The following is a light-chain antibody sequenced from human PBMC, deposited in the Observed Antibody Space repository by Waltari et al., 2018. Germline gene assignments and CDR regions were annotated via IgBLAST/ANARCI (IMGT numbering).Light chain of an antibody. CDR2: EVS. J-gene: IGLJ1*01. CDR3: GSYTSNNTYV. Sequence: QSALTQPASVSGSPGQSITISCTGTSSDVGAYNSVSWYQQHPGKAPKLMIYEVSNRPSGVSNRFSDSKSGNTASLTISGLQAEDEADYYCGSYTSNNTYVFGTGTKVTVL. V-gene: IGLV2-14*01. CDR1: SSDVGAYNS.